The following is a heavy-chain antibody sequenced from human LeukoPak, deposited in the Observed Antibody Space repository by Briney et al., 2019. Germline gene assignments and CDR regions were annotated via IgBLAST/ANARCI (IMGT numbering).Heavy chain of an antibody. CDR3: ARVLTPNYDYVWGSYRPTCFDY. D-gene: IGHD3-16*02. Sequence: GGSLRLSCAACGFTFSSYDMHWDRQATGKGLEWVSAISTAGDTYYPGSVEGQFTISRENAKNSLYLQMNSLRAGDTAVYYCARVLTPNYDYVWGSYRPTCFDYWGQGTLVTVPS. V-gene: IGHV3-13*03. CDR2: ISTAGDT. J-gene: IGHJ4*02. CDR1: GFTFSSYD.